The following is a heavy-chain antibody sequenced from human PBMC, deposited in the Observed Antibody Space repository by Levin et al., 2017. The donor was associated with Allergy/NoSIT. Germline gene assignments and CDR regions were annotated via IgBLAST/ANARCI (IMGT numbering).Heavy chain of an antibody. V-gene: IGHV3-21*01. CDR1: GFTFSSYS. J-gene: IGHJ4*02. Sequence: GGSLRLSCEASGFTFSSYSMNWVRLAPGKGLEWVSLISSSGNSVDYKDSVKGRFTISRDNAKNSLYLQMDSLTVDDTAIYFCARDKWRQDYFDLWDQGTLVTVSP. CDR3: ARDKWRQDYFDL. CDR2: ISSSGNSV. D-gene: IGHD5-18*01.